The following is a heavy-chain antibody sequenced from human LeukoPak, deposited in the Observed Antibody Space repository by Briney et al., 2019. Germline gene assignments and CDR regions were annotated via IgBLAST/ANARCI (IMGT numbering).Heavy chain of an antibody. CDR2: IHGSGGST. V-gene: IGHV3-23*01. J-gene: IGHJ4*02. CDR1: GSTFSSYD. CDR3: AKYAAATDPWAY. D-gene: IGHD1-26*01. Sequence: GGSLRLSCSASGSTFSSYDMNWVRQAPGQGLEWVSTIHGSGGSTYYADSVKGRFTISRENSKNTLYLRMNSLRAEDTAVYYCAKYAAATDPWAYWGQGTLVTVSS.